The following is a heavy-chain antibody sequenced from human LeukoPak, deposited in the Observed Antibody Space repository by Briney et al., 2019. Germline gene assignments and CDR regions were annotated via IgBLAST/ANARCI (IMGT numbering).Heavy chain of an antibody. Sequence: GGSLRLSCAASGFTFSHYWMHWVRQAPRTGLVWVSRIESDGGRTDYADSLKGRFTISRDNAKNTLYLEMNSLRAEDTAVYYCARVGHCSSTACFIDYWGQGTLVTVSS. D-gene: IGHD2-2*01. V-gene: IGHV3-74*01. J-gene: IGHJ4*02. CDR2: IESDGGRT. CDR3: ARVGHCSSTACFIDY. CDR1: GFTFSHYW.